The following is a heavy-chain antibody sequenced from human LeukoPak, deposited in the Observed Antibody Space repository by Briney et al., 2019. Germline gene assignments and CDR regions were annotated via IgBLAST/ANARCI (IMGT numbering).Heavy chain of an antibody. D-gene: IGHD3-22*01. CDR2: ISSSSSYI. Sequence: GGSLRLSCAASGFTFSSYSMNWVRQAPGKGLEWVSSISSSSSYIYYAGSVKGRFTISRDNAKNSLYLQMNSLRAEDTAVYYCARGYDSSSLDYWGQGTLVTVSS. CDR1: GFTFSSYS. J-gene: IGHJ4*02. CDR3: ARGYDSSSLDY. V-gene: IGHV3-21*01.